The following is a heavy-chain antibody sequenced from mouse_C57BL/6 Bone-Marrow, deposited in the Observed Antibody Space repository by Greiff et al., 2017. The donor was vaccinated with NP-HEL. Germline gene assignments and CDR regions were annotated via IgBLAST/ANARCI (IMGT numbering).Heavy chain of an antibody. V-gene: IGHV10-1*01. Sequence: PLVESVGGFVPPPLSFPLSCAASGFSFNTYAMNWVRQAPGKGLEWVARIRSKSNNYATYYADSVKARFTITRADSESLLYLQMHNWKTDDTAMDYCVRHGYSFAYWGQGTPLTVSA. CDR3: VRHGYSFAY. J-gene: IGHJ2*01. CDR1: GFSFNTYA. CDR2: IRSKSNNYAT.